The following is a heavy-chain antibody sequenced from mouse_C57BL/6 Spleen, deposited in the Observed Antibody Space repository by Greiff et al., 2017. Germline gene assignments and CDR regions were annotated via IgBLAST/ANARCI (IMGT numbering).Heavy chain of an antibody. D-gene: IGHD2-1*01. Sequence: QVQLKQPGAELVRPGSSVKLSCKASGYTFTSYWMHWVKQRPIQGLEWIGNIDPSDSATHYNQKFKDKATLTVDKSSSTAYMQLSSLTSEDSAVYYCARDGNFDYWGQGTTLTVSS. CDR1: GYTFTSYW. CDR3: ARDGNFDY. CDR2: IDPSDSAT. J-gene: IGHJ2*01. V-gene: IGHV1-52*01.